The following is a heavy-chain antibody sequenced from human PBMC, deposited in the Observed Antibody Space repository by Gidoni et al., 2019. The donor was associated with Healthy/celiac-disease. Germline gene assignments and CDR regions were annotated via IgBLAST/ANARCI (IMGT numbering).Heavy chain of an antibody. CDR2: IYYSGST. J-gene: IGHJ4*02. V-gene: IGHV4-31*03. CDR1: GGSISSGGYY. Sequence: QVQLQESGPGLVKTSQTLSLTCPVSGGSISSGGYYWSWNRQHPGKGLEWIGYIYYSGSTYYNPSLKSRVTISVDTSKNQFSLKLSSVTAADTAVYYCARGGAYSGYDKFDYWGQGTLVTVSS. D-gene: IGHD5-12*01. CDR3: ARGGAYSGYDKFDY.